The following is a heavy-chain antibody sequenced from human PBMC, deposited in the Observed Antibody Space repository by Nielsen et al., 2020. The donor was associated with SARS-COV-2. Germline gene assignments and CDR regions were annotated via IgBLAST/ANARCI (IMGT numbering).Heavy chain of an antibody. CDR2: INTNTGNP. CDR1: GYTFTSYA. Sequence: ASVKVSCKASGYTFTSYAMNWVRQAPGQGLEWMGWINTNTGNPTYAQGFTGRFVFSLDTSVSTAYLQISSLKAEDTAVYYCARDRYSYGLNWFDPWGQGTLVTVSP. V-gene: IGHV7-4-1*02. CDR3: ARDRYSYGLNWFDP. D-gene: IGHD5-18*01. J-gene: IGHJ5*02.